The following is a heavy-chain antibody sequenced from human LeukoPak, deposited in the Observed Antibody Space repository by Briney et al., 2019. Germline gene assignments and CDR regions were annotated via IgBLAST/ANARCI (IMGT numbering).Heavy chain of an antibody. V-gene: IGHV3-23*01. D-gene: IGHD4-23*01. CDR1: EFTFSSYV. Sequence: PGVSLRLSCAVSEFTFSSYVMSWVRQAPGKGLEWVSLISGSGGSNYYADSAKGRFTISRDNSKNILFLQMNSLRAADTAVYYCAKGLDYGGNPYYNYYMDVWGKGTTVIVSS. CDR2: ISGSGGSN. J-gene: IGHJ6*03. CDR3: AKGLDYGGNPYYNYYMDV.